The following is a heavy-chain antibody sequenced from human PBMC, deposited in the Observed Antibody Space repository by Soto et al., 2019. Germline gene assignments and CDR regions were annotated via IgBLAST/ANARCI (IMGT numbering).Heavy chain of an antibody. Sequence: PSDTLSLTCTVPCGSFSSSNYYWGWIRQPPGEGLEWIGNIFYGGGSGVAYYSPSLKSRVTISVDTSKNQFSLNTRSLTAADTAVYFCARRGGGDSLFDSWGQGKLVTVSS. J-gene: IGHJ4*02. D-gene: IGHD4-17*01. CDR2: IFYGGGSGVA. CDR3: ARRGGGDSLFDS. V-gene: IGHV4-39*01. CDR1: CGSFSSSNYY.